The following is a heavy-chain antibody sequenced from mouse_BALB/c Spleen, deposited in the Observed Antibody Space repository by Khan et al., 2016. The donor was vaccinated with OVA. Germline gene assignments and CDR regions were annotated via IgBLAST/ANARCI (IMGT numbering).Heavy chain of an antibody. CDR1: GFSLTNYG. CDR2: IWAGGST. CDR3: ARPYYGSAWFAY. V-gene: IGHV2-9*02. D-gene: IGHD1-1*01. J-gene: IGHJ3*01. Sequence: VQLQESGPGLVAPSQSLSITCTVSGFSLTNYGVHWVRQPPREGLEWLGVIWAGGSTNYNSALMSRLSISKDNSKSQVFLKMNSLQTNDTAMYSCARPYYGSAWFAYWGQGTLVTVSA.